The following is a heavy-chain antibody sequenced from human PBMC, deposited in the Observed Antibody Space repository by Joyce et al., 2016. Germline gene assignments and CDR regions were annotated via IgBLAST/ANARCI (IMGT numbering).Heavy chain of an antibody. J-gene: IGHJ6*03. CDR3: AKRGLTSLSGYSYYYMDV. CDR2: ISGSGATT. CDR1: GFPFSIFA. Sequence: EVQLLESGGGLVQPGGSLRLSCAASGFPFSIFAMTWGRRIPGRGLEWVSSISGSGATTYYADPVKGRFIFSRDNSKNMLYLQMHSLRAEDTAVYYCAKRGLTSLSGYSYYYMDVWGKGTTVTVSS. V-gene: IGHV3-23*01. D-gene: IGHD3-10*01.